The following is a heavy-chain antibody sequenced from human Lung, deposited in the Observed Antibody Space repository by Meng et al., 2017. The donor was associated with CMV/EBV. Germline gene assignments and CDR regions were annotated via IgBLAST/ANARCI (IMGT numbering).Heavy chain of an antibody. Sequence: LRWVKPGGYWLKPGGSLRLSCASSGFTFNNAWMTWVRQVRGKGLEWVGRIKSKADGRTTDYASPVKGRFTISRDNMKNSLYLQMNTLTSEDTALYYCARGYDSSGYLDYWGQGTLVTVSS. J-gene: IGHJ4*02. V-gene: IGHV3-15*05. CDR2: IKSKADGRTT. CDR1: GFTFNNAW. D-gene: IGHD3-22*01. CDR3: ARGYDSSGYLDY.